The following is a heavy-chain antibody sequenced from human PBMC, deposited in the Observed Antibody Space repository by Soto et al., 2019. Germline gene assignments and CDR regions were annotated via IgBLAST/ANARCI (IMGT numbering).Heavy chain of an antibody. V-gene: IGHV1-69*13. CDR2: IIPIFGTA. CDR3: ARGLLRFLEWLLQSPDTYYGREV. CDR1: GGTFSSYA. J-gene: IGHJ6*02. D-gene: IGHD3-3*01. Sequence: SVKLSCKASGGTFSSYAISWVRQAPGEGLEWMGGIIPIFGTANYAQKFQGRVTITADESTSTAYMELSSLRSEDTAVYYCARGLLRFLEWLLQSPDTYYGREVWGHEIPVIVS.